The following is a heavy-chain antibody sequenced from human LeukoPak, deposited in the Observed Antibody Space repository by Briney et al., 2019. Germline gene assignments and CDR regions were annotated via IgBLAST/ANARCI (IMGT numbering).Heavy chain of an antibody. CDR3: TTSGNPSLIDI. Sequence: PGGSLRLSYAASGFTFSNAWMNWVRQAPGKGLEWVGRIKSKTNGGTTDYAAPVKGRFTISRDDSKNTLYLQMNSLKIEDTAVYYCTTSGNPSLIDIWGQGTMVTVSS. CDR2: IKSKTNGGTT. V-gene: IGHV3-15*07. CDR1: GFTFSNAW. D-gene: IGHD1-26*01. J-gene: IGHJ3*02.